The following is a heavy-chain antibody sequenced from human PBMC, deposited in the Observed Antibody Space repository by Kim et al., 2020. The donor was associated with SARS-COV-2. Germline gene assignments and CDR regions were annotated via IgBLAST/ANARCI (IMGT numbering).Heavy chain of an antibody. CDR2: VKTKTDGGTT. Sequence: GGSLRLSCAASGFTFTNAWLTWVRQAPGKGLEWVGRVKTKTDGGTTDYAAPVKGRFTISRDDSKNTVYLQMNSLKTEDTAVYSCATGVYSNSPRWGQGTL. CDR3: ATGVYSNSPR. V-gene: IGHV3-15*01. D-gene: IGHD6-6*01. CDR1: GFTFTNAW. J-gene: IGHJ4*02.